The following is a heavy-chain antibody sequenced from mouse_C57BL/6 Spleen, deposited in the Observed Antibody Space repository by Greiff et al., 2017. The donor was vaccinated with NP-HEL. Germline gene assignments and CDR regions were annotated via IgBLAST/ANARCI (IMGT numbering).Heavy chain of an antibody. CDR1: GYSITSGYY. D-gene: IGHD2-4*01. Sequence: EVQLQESGPGLVKPSQSLSLTCSVTGYSITSGYYWNWLRQFPGNKLEWMGYISYDGSNNYNPSLKNRISITRDTSKNQFFLKLNSVTTEDTATYYCASLFYYDYGDYFDYWGQGTTLTVSS. J-gene: IGHJ2*01. V-gene: IGHV3-6*01. CDR3: ASLFYYDYGDYFDY. CDR2: ISYDGSN.